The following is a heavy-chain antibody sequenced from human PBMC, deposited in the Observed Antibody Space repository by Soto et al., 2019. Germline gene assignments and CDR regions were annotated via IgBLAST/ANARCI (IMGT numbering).Heavy chain of an antibody. CDR1: GGSISSGGYY. V-gene: IGHV4-31*03. CDR3: ARDRYGGPPSSYYFDY. Sequence: QVQLQESGPGLVKPSQTLSLTCTVSGGSISSGGYYWSWIRQHPGKGLEWIGYIYYSGSTYYNPSLKSRVTISVDTSKNQFSLKLSSVTAADTAVYYYARDRYGGPPSSYYFDYWGQGTLVTVSS. J-gene: IGHJ4*02. CDR2: IYYSGST. D-gene: IGHD4-17*01.